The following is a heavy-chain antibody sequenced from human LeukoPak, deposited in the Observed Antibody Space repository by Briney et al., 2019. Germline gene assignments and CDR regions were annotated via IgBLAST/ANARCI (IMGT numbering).Heavy chain of an antibody. CDR3: ARERALGGYCSGDSCYSDMFYFDS. Sequence: PSETLSLTCTVSGGSVSSGDYYWSWMRQPPGKGLQWIGYIFHSGSTNYSPSLETRVTMSVDTSKKQFSLRLRFVTTADTAIYYCARERALGGYCSGDSCYSDMFYFDSWGQGTLVTVSS. CDR1: GGSVSSGDYY. J-gene: IGHJ4*02. CDR2: IFHSGST. D-gene: IGHD2-15*01. V-gene: IGHV4-61*08.